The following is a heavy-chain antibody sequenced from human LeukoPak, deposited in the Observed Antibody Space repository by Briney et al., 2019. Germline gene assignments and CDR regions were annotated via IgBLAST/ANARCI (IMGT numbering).Heavy chain of an antibody. D-gene: IGHD2-2*01. J-gene: IGHJ4*02. V-gene: IGHV3-23*01. CDR1: GFTFSSYA. Sequence: GGSLRLSCAASGFTFSSYAMSWVRQAPGKGLEWVSAISASGGTTYYADSVKGRFTISRDNSKNTLFLQMNSLRAEDTAVYHCAKRYCSSTSCSFFDYWGQGTLVTVSS. CDR2: ISASGGTT. CDR3: AKRYCSSTSCSFFDY.